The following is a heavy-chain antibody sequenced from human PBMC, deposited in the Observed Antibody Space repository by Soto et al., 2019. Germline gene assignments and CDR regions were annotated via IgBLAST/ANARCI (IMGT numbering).Heavy chain of an antibody. Sequence: GGSLRLSCAASGFTFSSYSMNWVRQAPGKGLEWVSSISSSSSYIYYADSVKGRFTISRDNSKNTLYLQMNSLRAEDTAVYYCAKNFLRFLEWLLLPNWFDPWGQGTLVTVSS. CDR1: GFTFSSYS. CDR2: ISSSSSYI. J-gene: IGHJ5*02. V-gene: IGHV3-21*04. D-gene: IGHD3-3*01. CDR3: AKNFLRFLEWLLLPNWFDP.